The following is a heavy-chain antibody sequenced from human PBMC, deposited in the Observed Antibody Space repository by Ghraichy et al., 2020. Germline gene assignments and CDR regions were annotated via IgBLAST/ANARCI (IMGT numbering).Heavy chain of an antibody. D-gene: IGHD2-15*01. CDR3: ARGSGDYSISLGRGSLDH. J-gene: IGHJ4*02. V-gene: IGHV3-7*01. Sequence: GESLNISCAASGFFFSDYWMNWVRQAPGKGLEWVANIKQDGTEKYYVDSVKGRFTISRDSARKSLYLQMDSLRPEDTAVYFCARGSGDYSISLGRGSLDHWGQGTLVTVSS. CDR1: GFFFSDYW. CDR2: IKQDGTEK.